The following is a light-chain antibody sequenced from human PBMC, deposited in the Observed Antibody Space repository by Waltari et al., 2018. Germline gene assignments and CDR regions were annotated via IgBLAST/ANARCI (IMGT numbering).Light chain of an antibody. CDR2: VNSDGTH. J-gene: IGLJ3*02. CDR1: SGHSSNI. V-gene: IGLV4-69*01. CDR3: QTGGHGTWV. Sequence: QLVLTQSPSASASLGASIKLTCTLSSGHSSNIIAWLQQQPERGPRYLMKVNSDGTHSKGEDIPDRFSGSSSGAERYLTISSLQSEDEADYYCQTGGHGTWVFGGGTKVTVL.